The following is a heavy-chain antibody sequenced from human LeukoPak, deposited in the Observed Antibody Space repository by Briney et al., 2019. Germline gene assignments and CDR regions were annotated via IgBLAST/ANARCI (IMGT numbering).Heavy chain of an antibody. J-gene: IGHJ3*02. Sequence: GGSLRLSCAASGFTFSNAWMSWVRQAPGKGLEWVGRIKSKTDGGTTDYAAPVKGRFTISRDDSKNTLYLQMNSLKTEDTAVYYCTMYDMGQDYGIPDAFDIWGQGTMVTVSS. CDR3: TMYDMGQDYGIPDAFDI. D-gene: IGHD4-17*01. V-gene: IGHV3-15*01. CDR1: GFTFSNAW. CDR2: IKSKTDGGTT.